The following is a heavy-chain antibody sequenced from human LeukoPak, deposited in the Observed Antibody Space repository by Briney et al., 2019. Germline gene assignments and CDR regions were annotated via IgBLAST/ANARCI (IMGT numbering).Heavy chain of an antibody. CDR1: GFTVSSNY. J-gene: IGHJ6*03. Sequence: GGSLRLSCAASGFTVSSNYMSWVRQAPGKGLEWVSVTYSGGSTYYADSVKGRFTISRDNSKNTLYLQMNSLRAEDTAVYYCARDGYYGSGSYYNRGNYYYMDVWGKGTTVTVSS. CDR3: ARDGYYGSGSYYNRGNYYYMDV. D-gene: IGHD3-10*01. CDR2: TYSGGST. V-gene: IGHV3-66*02.